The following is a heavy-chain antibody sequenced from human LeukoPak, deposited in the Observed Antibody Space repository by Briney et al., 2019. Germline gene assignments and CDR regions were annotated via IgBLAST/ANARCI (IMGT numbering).Heavy chain of an antibody. CDR3: AREYTMIVVVSGYFDY. CDR1: GYTFTGYY. D-gene: IGHD3-22*01. Sequence: APVKVSCKASGYTFTGYYMHWVRQAPGQGLEWMGWINPNSGGTNYAQKFQGRVTMTRDTSISTAYMELSRLRSGDTAVYYCAREYTMIVVVSGYFDYWGQGTLVTVSS. J-gene: IGHJ4*02. V-gene: IGHV1-2*02. CDR2: INPNSGGT.